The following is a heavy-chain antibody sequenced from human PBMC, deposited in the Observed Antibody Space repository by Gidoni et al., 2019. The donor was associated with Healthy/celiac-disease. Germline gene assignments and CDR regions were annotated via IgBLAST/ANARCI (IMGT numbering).Heavy chain of an antibody. Sequence: QLQLQESGPGLVKPSETLSLTCTVSGGPISISSYYWGWIRQPPGKGLEWIGSIYYSGSTYYNPSLKSRVTISVDTSKNQFSLKLSSVTAADTAVYYWARYTKAYYDFWSGPFDYWGQGTLVTLSS. J-gene: IGHJ4*02. D-gene: IGHD3-3*01. CDR1: GGPISISSYY. CDR2: IYYSGST. CDR3: ARYTKAYYDFWSGPFDY. V-gene: IGHV4-39*07.